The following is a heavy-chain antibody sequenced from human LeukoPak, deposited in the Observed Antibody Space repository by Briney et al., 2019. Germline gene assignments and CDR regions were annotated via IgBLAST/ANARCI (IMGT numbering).Heavy chain of an antibody. CDR1: GFTFSSYA. CDR2: ISSSGSTI. V-gene: IGHV3-48*03. D-gene: IGHD6-19*01. Sequence: GGSLRLSCAASGFTFSSYAMSWVRQAPGKGLEWVSYISSSGSTIYYADSVKGRFTISRDNAKNSLYLQMNSLRAEDTAVYYCARDDSVAGTGFDYWGQGTLVTVSS. CDR3: ARDDSVAGTGFDY. J-gene: IGHJ4*02.